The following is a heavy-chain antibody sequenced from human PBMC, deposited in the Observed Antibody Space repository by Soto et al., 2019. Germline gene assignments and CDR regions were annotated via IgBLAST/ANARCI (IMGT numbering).Heavy chain of an antibody. CDR3: ARLYYYGSGSYYYYYGMDV. J-gene: IGHJ6*02. CDR2: IIPIFGTA. Sequence: ASVKVSCKASGGTFSSYAISWVRQAPGQGLEWMGGIIPIFGTANYAQKFQGRVTITADESTSTAYMELSSLRSEDTAVYYCARLYYYGSGSYYYYYGMDVWGQGTTVTVS. D-gene: IGHD3-10*01. V-gene: IGHV1-69*13. CDR1: GGTFSSYA.